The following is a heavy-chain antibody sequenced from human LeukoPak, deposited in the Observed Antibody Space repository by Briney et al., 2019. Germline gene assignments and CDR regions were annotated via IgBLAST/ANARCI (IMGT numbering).Heavy chain of an antibody. V-gene: IGHV1-18*01. CDR2: ISGYNGNT. Sequence: SVKVSCKTSGYTFTNHGISWVRQAPGQGLEWMGWISGYNGNTNYVQKFRGRITMTTDTSTSTAYLQLRSLSSDDTALYYCARDLSLGRHDDGEPFDSWGQGTLVTVSS. J-gene: IGHJ4*02. CDR1: GYTFTNHG. D-gene: IGHD4-17*01. CDR3: ARDLSLGRHDDGEPFDS.